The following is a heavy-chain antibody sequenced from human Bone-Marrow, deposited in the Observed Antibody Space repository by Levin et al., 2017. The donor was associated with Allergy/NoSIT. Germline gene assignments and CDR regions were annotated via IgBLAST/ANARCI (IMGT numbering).Heavy chain of an antibody. D-gene: IGHD3-3*02. V-gene: IGHV4-59*01. CDR3: ARELAD. CDR2: FYHSGNT. Sequence: SETLSLTCTVSGGSISSFYWSWIRQPPGKGLEWIGYFYHSGNTNYNPSLKSRVTISVDTSKNQFSLILTSVTAANTGVYYCARELADWGQGTLVTVSS. J-gene: IGHJ4*02. CDR1: GGSISSFY.